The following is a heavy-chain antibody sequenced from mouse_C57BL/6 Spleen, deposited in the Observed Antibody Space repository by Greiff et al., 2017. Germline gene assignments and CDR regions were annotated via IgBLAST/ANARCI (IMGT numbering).Heavy chain of an antibody. CDR1: GYTFTSYW. Sequence: QVHVKQPGAELVRPGTSVKLSCRASGYTFTSYWMHWVKQRPGQGLEWIGVIDPSDSYTNYNQKFKGKATLTVDTSSSTAYMQLSSLTSEDSAVYYCARRGGFIGAMDYWGQGTSVTVSS. CDR3: ARRGGFIGAMDY. V-gene: IGHV1-59*01. D-gene: IGHD1-1*01. CDR2: IDPSDSYT. J-gene: IGHJ4*01.